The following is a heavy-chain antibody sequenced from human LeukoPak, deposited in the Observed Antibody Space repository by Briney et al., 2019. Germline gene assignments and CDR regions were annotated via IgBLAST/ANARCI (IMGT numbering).Heavy chain of an antibody. V-gene: IGHV4-39*07. D-gene: IGHD2-21*02. Sequence: SETLSLTCTVSGGSISSSSYYWGWIRQPPGKGLEWIGSIYYSGSTYYNPSLKSRITISVDTSKNQFSLKLSSVTAADTAVYYCASGYCGGACQLGGVDMWGQGTMVTVSS. CDR3: ASGYCGGACQLGGVDM. J-gene: IGHJ3*02. CDR1: GGSISSSSYY. CDR2: IYYSGST.